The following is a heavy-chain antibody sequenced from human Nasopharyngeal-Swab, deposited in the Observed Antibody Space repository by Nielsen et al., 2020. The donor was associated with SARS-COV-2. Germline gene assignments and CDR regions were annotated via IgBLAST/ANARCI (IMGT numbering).Heavy chain of an antibody. Sequence: WVRQAPGQGLEWMGGIIPIFGTANYALKFQGRVTITADKSTSTAYMELSSLRSEDTAVYYCARAYYYDSSGYWDAFDIWGQGTMVTVSS. V-gene: IGHV1-69*06. D-gene: IGHD3-22*01. CDR3: ARAYYYDSSGYWDAFDI. CDR2: IIPIFGTA. J-gene: IGHJ3*02.